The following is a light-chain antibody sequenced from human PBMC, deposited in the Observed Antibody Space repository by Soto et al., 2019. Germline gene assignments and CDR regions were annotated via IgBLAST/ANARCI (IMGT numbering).Light chain of an antibody. J-gene: IGKJ1*01. CDR2: GAS. CDR1: ESVGSN. CDR3: QQYNNWPPWT. V-gene: IGKV3-15*01. Sequence: EIVMTQSPATLSVSPGERVTLSCRASESVGSNLAWYQQKPGQSPRLLIHGASTMATGIPDRFSGSGSGTAFTLTISSLQSEDFAVYYCQQYNNWPPWTFGQGTKVEIQ.